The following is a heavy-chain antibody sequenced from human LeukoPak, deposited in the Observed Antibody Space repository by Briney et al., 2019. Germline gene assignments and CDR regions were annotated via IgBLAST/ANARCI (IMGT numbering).Heavy chain of an antibody. J-gene: IGHJ4*02. D-gene: IGHD3-16*01. Sequence: ASVKVSCKASGYTFTTYTMHWVRQAPEQRLEWMGWINAGNGNSKYSQDFQGRVTITRDTSASTAYMELSSLRSEDVAVYYCARVRGSLGYFDFWGQGTLVTVSS. CDR3: ARVRGSLGYFDF. V-gene: IGHV1-3*03. CDR1: GYTFTTYT. CDR2: INAGNGNS.